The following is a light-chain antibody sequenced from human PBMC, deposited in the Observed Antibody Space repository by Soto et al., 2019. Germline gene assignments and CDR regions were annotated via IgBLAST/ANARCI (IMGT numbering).Light chain of an antibody. CDR2: GAS. V-gene: IGKV3-20*01. Sequence: ASQSVTSNYLAWYQQKPGQAPRLVIFGASIRDTGIPDRISGSGSGTDFTLTISRLEPEDFAVYHCQQYGSSPTTFGQGTKVDIK. CDR3: QQYGSSPTT. CDR1: QSVTSNY. J-gene: IGKJ1*01.